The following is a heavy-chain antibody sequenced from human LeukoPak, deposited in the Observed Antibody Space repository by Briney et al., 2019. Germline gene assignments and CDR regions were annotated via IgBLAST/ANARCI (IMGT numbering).Heavy chain of an antibody. CDR1: GFTFSSYG. D-gene: IGHD1-26*01. CDR2: ISYDGSNK. Sequence: QTGGSLRLSCAASGFTFSSYGMHWVRQAPGKGLEWVQVISYDGSNKYYEDSVKGRFTISRDNSKNTLYLQMNSLRAEDTAVYYCARDLLGSYYEYYFDYWGQGTLVTVSS. V-gene: IGHV3-30*03. CDR3: ARDLLGSYYEYYFDY. J-gene: IGHJ4*02.